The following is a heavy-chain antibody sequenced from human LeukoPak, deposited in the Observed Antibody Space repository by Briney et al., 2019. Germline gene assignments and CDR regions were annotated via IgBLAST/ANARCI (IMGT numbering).Heavy chain of an antibody. J-gene: IGHJ4*02. CDR3: ARGRRRWPEVYYFDY. CDR1: GGSISSTSYY. V-gene: IGHV4-39*07. CDR2: IYYTGST. Sequence: SETLSLTCTVSGGSISSTSYYWGWIRQPPGKGLEWLGSIYYTGSTYYNPSLKSRVTISVDTSKNQFSLKLSSVTAADTAVYYCARGRRRWPEVYYFDYWGQGTLVTVSS. D-gene: IGHD5-24*01.